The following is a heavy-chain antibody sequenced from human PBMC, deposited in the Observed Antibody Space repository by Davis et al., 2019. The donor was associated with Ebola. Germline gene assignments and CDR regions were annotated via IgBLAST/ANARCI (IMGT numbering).Heavy chain of an antibody. J-gene: IGHJ4*02. CDR2: IGTAGDT. V-gene: IGHV3-13*01. CDR3: ARVRFGDTAVDY. D-gene: IGHD5-18*01. CDR1: GFTFSRYD. Sequence: GEPLKVSCAASGFTFSRYDMHWVRQGTGKGLEWVSAIGTAGDTYYPGSVKGRFTISRENAKNSLYLQMNSLRAEDTAVYYCARVRFGDTAVDYWGQGTLVTVSS.